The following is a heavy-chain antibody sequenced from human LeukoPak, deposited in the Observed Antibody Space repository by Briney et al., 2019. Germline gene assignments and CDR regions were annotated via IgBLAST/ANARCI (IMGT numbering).Heavy chain of an antibody. Sequence: GGSLRLSCAASGFTFSSYWMSWVRQAPGKGLEWVANIKQDGSEKYYVDSVKGRFTISRDNAKNSLYLQMNSLRAEDTAVYYCARAYSGYDWAYYYYYMDAWGKGTTVTISS. CDR2: IKQDGSEK. J-gene: IGHJ6*03. CDR1: GFTFSSYW. D-gene: IGHD5-12*01. CDR3: ARAYSGYDWAYYYYYMDA. V-gene: IGHV3-7*01.